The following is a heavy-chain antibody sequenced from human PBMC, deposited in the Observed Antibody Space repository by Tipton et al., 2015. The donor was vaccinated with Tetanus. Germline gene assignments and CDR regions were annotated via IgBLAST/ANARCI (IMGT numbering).Heavy chain of an antibody. Sequence: TLSLTCDVYGGSFSAYYWSWIRQSPGKGLEWFGEINHSGSTTYSPSFKSRVTISVDTPENQFSLKLTSLTVADTAVYFFSSGVSYSYGALGFELWGRGTLVSSSS. CDR1: GGSFSAYY. CDR2: INHSGST. D-gene: IGHD5-18*01. J-gene: IGHJ2*01. V-gene: IGHV4-34*01. CDR3: SSGVSYSYGALGFEL.